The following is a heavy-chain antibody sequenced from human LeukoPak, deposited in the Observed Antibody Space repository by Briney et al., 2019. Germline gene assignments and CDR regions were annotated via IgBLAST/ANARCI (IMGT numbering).Heavy chain of an antibody. CDR1: GYTFSSYW. CDR3: ARQNDFRLDX. Sequence: GESLRISCKGSGYTFSSYWIGWVRQMPGKGLEWMGIIYPGDSDTRYSPSLQGQVTISVDTSIGTAYLQWSSLKASDTAIYYCARQNDFRLDXXGQGXLVTV. V-gene: IGHV5-51*01. CDR2: IYPGDSDT. D-gene: IGHD3-3*01. J-gene: IGHJ4*02.